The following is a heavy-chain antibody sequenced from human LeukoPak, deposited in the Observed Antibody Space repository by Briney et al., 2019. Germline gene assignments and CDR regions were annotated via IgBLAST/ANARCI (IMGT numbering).Heavy chain of an antibody. V-gene: IGHV1-69*02. D-gene: IGHD6-6*01. Sequence: GASVKVSCKASGGTFSSYTISWVRQAPGQGLEWMGRIIPILGIANYAQKFQGRVTITADKSTSTAYMELSSLRSEDTAVYYCARVREYGSHIDYWGQGTLVTVSS. CDR1: GGTFSSYT. CDR2: IIPILGIA. CDR3: ARVREYGSHIDY. J-gene: IGHJ4*02.